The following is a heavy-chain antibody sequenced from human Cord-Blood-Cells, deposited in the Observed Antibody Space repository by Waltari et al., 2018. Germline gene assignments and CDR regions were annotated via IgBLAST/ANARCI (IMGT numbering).Heavy chain of an antibody. J-gene: IGHJ4*02. CDR2: IYHSGST. D-gene: IGHD4-4*01. CDR3: ARVNYSNYFDY. V-gene: IGHV4-38-2*02. Sequence: QVQLQESGPGLVKHSETLSLTCTVSGYSIGSGYSLGWIRQPPGKGLEWIGSIYHSGSTYYNPSLKSRVTISVDTSKNQFSLKLSSVTAADTAVYYCARVNYSNYFDYWGQGTLVTVSS. CDR1: GYSIGSGYS.